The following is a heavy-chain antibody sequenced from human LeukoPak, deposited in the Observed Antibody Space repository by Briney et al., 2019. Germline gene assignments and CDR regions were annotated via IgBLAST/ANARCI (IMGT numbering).Heavy chain of an antibody. CDR2: INHSGST. Sequence: SETLSLTCAVYGGSFSGYCWSWIRQPPGKGLEWIGEINHSGSTNYNPSLKSRVTISVDTSKNQFSLKLSSVTAADTAVYYCARDRYCSSTSCYIDYWGQGTLVTVSS. CDR3: ARDRYCSSTSCYIDY. D-gene: IGHD2-2*02. J-gene: IGHJ4*02. V-gene: IGHV4-34*01. CDR1: GGSFSGYC.